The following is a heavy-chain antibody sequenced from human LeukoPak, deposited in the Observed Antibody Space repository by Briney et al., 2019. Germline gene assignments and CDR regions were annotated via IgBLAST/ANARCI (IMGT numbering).Heavy chain of an antibody. CDR3: ARRGHGYGSPFDY. CDR2: ISYDGSNK. D-gene: IGHD5-18*01. J-gene: IGHJ4*02. Sequence: GGSLRLSCAASGFTFSTYAMHWVRQAPGKGLEWVAVISYDGSNKYYADSVKGRFTIARDNSKNTLYLQMNSLRAEDTAVYYCARRGHGYGSPFDYWGQGTLVTVSS. V-gene: IGHV3-30*04. CDR1: GFTFSTYA.